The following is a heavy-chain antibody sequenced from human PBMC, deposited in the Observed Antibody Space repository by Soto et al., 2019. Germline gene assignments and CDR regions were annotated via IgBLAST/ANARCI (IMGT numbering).Heavy chain of an antibody. Sequence: PGKSLKISCKGSGYSFTSYWIGWVRQMPGKGLEWMGIIYPGDSDTRYSPSFQGQVTISADKSISTAYLQWSSLKASDTAMYYCARGPVDTAMDYYYYYGMDVWGQGTTVTVSS. V-gene: IGHV5-51*03. J-gene: IGHJ6*02. CDR3: ARGPVDTAMDYYYYYGMDV. CDR2: IYPGDSDT. CDR1: GYSFTSYW. D-gene: IGHD5-18*01.